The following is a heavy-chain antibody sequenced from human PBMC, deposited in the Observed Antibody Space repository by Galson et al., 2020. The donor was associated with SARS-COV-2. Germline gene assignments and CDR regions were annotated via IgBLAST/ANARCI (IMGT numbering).Heavy chain of an antibody. CDR2: IHYSGGT. J-gene: IGHJ4*02. CDR3: AHGYSSLDY. V-gene: IGHV4-59*12. D-gene: IGHD6-13*01. Sequence: SETLSLTCTVSGGSMSNYHWTWIRQPPGKGLEWIGYIHYSGGTNYNPSLKSRVTISVDTSKNQFSLKLTSVTAADTAVYYCAHGYSSLDYWGQGTLVTVSS. CDR1: GGSMSNYH.